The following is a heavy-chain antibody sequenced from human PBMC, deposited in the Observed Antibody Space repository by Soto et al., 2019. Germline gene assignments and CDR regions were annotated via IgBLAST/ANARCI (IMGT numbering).Heavy chain of an antibody. D-gene: IGHD5-12*01. J-gene: IGHJ6*02. CDR2: IMPIFRTP. CDR1: GGTFSNSA. V-gene: IGHV1-69*13. Sequence: ASVKVSCKASGGTFSNSAISWVRQAPGQGLEWMGGIMPIFRTPDYAQKFQGRVTITADESTSTAYMELSGLRSDDTAVYYCARDKDRLPLGGNYYYILDVWGQGTTVTVSS. CDR3: ARDKDRLPLGGNYYYILDV.